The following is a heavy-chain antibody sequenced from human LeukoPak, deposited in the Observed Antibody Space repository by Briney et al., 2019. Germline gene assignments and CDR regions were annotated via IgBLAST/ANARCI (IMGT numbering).Heavy chain of an antibody. CDR2: IRYDGSNK. D-gene: IGHD6-6*01. Sequence: PGGSLRLSCAASGFTFSSYGMHWVRQAPGKGLEWVAFIRYDGSNKYYADSVKGRFTISRDNSKNTLYLQMISLRAEDTAVYYCAKVNSSSSVFDYWGQGTLVTVSS. CDR3: AKVNSSSSVFDY. J-gene: IGHJ4*02. V-gene: IGHV3-30*02. CDR1: GFTFSSYG.